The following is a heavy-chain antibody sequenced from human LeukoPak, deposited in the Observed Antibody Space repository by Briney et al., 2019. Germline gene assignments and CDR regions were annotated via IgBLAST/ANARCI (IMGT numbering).Heavy chain of an antibody. CDR1: GGSISSYY. D-gene: IGHD3-9*01. CDR2: CYYSGCT. CDR3: ARVRAGYYYDILTGYPEAFDY. Sequence: PSETLSLTCTVSGGSISSYYWSWIRQPPGKGLEWIGYCYYSGCTNYNPSLKSRVAISVDTSKNQFSLKLSSVTAADTAVYYCARVRAGYYYDILTGYPEAFDYWGQGTLVTVSS. V-gene: IGHV4-59*01. J-gene: IGHJ4*02.